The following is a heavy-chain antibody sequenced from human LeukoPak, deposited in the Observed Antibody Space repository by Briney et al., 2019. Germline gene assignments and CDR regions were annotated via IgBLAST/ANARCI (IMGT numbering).Heavy chain of an antibody. J-gene: IGHJ6*03. CDR3: ARPSQYYYYMDV. Sequence: SETLSLTCTVSGGSISSGGYYWSWIRQHPGKGLEWIGYIYYSGSTYYNPSLKSRVTISVDTSKNQFSLKLSSVTAADTAVYYCARPSQYYYYMDVWGKGTTVTVSS. CDR2: IYYSGST. V-gene: IGHV4-31*03. CDR1: GGSISSGGYY.